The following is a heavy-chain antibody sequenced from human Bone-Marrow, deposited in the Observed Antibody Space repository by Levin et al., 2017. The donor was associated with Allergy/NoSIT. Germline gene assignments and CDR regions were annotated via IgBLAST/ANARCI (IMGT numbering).Heavy chain of an antibody. V-gene: IGHV5-51*01. CDR2: VFPSDSEA. D-gene: IGHD6-13*01. CDR3: ARGATADTYYAFDI. CDR1: GYSFTSYW. J-gene: IGHJ3*02. Sequence: LGESLKISCKGAGYSFTSYWIAWVRRMPGKGLEWMGMVFPSDSEARYSPSFQGQVTMSADKSIRTAYLQWSSLKASDTAMYYCARGATADTYYAFDIWGQGTMVIVSS.